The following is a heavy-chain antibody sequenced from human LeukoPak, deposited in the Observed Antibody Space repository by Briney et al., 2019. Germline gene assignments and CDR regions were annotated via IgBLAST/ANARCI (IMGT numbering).Heavy chain of an antibody. CDR1: GGSFSGHY. J-gene: IGHJ4*02. D-gene: IGHD3-10*01. Sequence: PSETLSLTCAVYGGSFSGHYWSWIRQPPGKGLEWIGQISRRGNTNYNPSLKRRVTISVDTSKSQLSLKLTTVTAADTALYYCARHGEYSFDYWGQGTLVTVSS. V-gene: IGHV4-34*01. CDR2: ISRRGNT. CDR3: ARHGEYSFDY.